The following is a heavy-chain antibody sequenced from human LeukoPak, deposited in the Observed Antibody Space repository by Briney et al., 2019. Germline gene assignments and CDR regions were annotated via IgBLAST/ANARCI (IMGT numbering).Heavy chain of an antibody. J-gene: IGHJ4*02. CDR3: AKEWGLRLDY. CDR2: ISYDGSNK. Sequence: GGSLRLSCAAPGFTFSSYGMHWVRQAPGKGLEWVAVISYDGSNKYYADSVKGRFTISRDNSKNTLYLQMNSLRAEDTAVYYCAKEWGLRLDYWGQGTLVTVSS. D-gene: IGHD1-26*01. V-gene: IGHV3-30*18. CDR1: GFTFSSYG.